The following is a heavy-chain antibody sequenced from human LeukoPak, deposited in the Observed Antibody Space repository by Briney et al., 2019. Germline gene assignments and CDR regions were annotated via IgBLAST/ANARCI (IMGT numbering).Heavy chain of an antibody. J-gene: IGHJ5*02. CDR1: GFTFSSYA. Sequence: GGSLRLSCAASGFTFSSYAMSWVRQAPGKGLEWVSAISGSGGSTYYADSVKGRFTISRDNSKNTLYLQMNSLRAEDTAVYYCAKTNSNSVSSSWYMDWFDPWGQGTPVTVSS. CDR3: AKTNSNSVSSSWYMDWFDP. D-gene: IGHD6-13*01. CDR2: ISGSGGST. V-gene: IGHV3-23*01.